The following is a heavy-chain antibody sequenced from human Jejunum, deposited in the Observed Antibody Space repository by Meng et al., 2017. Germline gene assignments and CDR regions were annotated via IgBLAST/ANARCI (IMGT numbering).Heavy chain of an antibody. J-gene: IGHJ4*02. V-gene: IGHV3-73*01. CDR3: SRQTESTHDF. CDR2: IRSKSDNYAT. CDR1: GFTFSGSH. Sequence: GESLKISCAASGFTFSGSHMHWVRQVSGKGLEWVGHIRSKSDNYATAYAASVEGRFTISRDDSKNTAYLHMHSLKTEDTAVYYCSRQTESTHDFWGQGTLFTVSS.